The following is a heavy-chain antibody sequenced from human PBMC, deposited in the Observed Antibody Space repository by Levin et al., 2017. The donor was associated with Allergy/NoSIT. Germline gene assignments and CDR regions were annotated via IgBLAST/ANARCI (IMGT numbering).Heavy chain of an antibody. D-gene: IGHD3-3*01. CDR2: INTNTGNP. CDR1: GYTFTSYA. Sequence: GESLKISCKASGYTFTSYAMNWVRQAPGQGLEWMGWINTNTGNPTYAQGFTGRFVFSLDTSVSTAYLQISSLKAEDTAVYYCARDPSPREYDFWSGYFTHYYYYYMDVWGKGTTVTVSS. CDR3: ARDPSPREYDFWSGYFTHYYYYYMDV. V-gene: IGHV7-4-1*02. J-gene: IGHJ6*03.